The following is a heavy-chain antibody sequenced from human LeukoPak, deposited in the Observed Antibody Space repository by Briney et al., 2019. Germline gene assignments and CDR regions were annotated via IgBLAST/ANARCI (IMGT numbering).Heavy chain of an antibody. V-gene: IGHV1-46*01. J-gene: IGHJ5*02. CDR1: GYTFTSYY. D-gene: IGHD3-22*01. CDR3: AREIDSSGYYSGSGFDP. CDR2: INPSGGST. Sequence: ASVKVSCKASGYTFTSYYMHWVRQAPGQGLEWMGIINPSGGSTSYAQKFQGRVTMTRDTSTSTVYMELSSLRSEDTAVYYCAREIDSSGYYSGSGFDPWGQRTLVTVSS.